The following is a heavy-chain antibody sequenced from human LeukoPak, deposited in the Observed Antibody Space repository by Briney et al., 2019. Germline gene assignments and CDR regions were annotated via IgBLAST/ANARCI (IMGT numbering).Heavy chain of an antibody. CDR2: INHSGST. D-gene: IGHD6-13*01. J-gene: IGHJ4*02. V-gene: IGHV4-34*01. Sequence: NASETLSLTCAVYGGSFSGYYSSWIRQPPGKGLEWIGEINHSGSTNYNPSLKSRVTMSVDTSKNQFSLKLSSVTAADTAVYYCARARAGVAAAGLTDYWGQGTLVTVSS. CDR3: ARARAGVAAAGLTDY. CDR1: GGSFSGYY.